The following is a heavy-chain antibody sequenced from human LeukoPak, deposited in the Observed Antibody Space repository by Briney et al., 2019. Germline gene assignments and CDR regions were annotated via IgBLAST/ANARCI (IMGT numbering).Heavy chain of an antibody. D-gene: IGHD3-10*01. CDR2: INHSGST. J-gene: IGHJ3*02. CDR1: GGSFSGYY. V-gene: IGHV4-34*01. CDR3: ARHRVGVVTMVQGVIEQNAFDI. Sequence: PSETLSLTCAVYGGSFSGYYWSWIRQPPGKGLEWIGEINHSGSTNYNPSLKSRVTISVDTSKNQFSLKLSSVTAADTAVYYCARHRVGVVTMVQGVIEQNAFDIWGQGTMVTVSS.